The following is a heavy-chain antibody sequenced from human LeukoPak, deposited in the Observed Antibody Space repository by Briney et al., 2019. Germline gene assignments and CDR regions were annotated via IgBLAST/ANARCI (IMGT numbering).Heavy chain of an antibody. D-gene: IGHD2-15*01. CDR1: GGSISSYY. J-gene: IGHJ6*02. CDR2: IYYSGST. Sequence: SETLSLTCTVSGGSISSYYWSWIRQPPGKGLEWIGYIYYSGSTNYNPSLKSRVTISVDTSKNQFSLKLSSVTAADTAVYYCARVPHEHGIYYYGMDVWGQGTTVTVSS. CDR3: ARVPHEHGIYYYGMDV. V-gene: IGHV4-59*01.